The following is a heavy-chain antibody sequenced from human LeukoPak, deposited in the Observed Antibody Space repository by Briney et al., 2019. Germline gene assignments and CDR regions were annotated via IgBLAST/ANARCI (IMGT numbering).Heavy chain of an antibody. CDR3: ASGWGY. J-gene: IGHJ4*02. CDR2: ISGIDGST. Sequence: PGGSLRLSCAASGFIFSSYAMSWVRQTPGKGLEWVSTISGIDGSTYYADSVKGRFTISRDNSKNTLYLQMNNLKAEDTAVYYCASGWGYWGQGTLVTVSS. V-gene: IGHV3-23*01. CDR1: GFIFSSYA. D-gene: IGHD1-26*01.